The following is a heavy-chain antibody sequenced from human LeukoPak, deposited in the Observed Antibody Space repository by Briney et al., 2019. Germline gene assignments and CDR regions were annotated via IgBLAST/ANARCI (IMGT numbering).Heavy chain of an antibody. V-gene: IGHV3-21*01. CDR3: AREGAQDAFDI. Sequence: PGGSLRLSCAASGFTFTSYSMNWVSQAPGKGLEWVSSISSSSSYIYYADSVKGRFTISRDNAKNSLYLQMNSLRAEDTAVYYCAREGAQDAFDIWGQGTMVTVSS. CDR1: GFTFTSYS. CDR2: ISSSSSYI. J-gene: IGHJ3*02. D-gene: IGHD4/OR15-4a*01.